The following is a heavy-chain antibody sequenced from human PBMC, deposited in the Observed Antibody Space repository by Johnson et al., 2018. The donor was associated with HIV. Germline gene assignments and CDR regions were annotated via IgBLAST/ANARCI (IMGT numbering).Heavy chain of an antibody. Sequence: VQLVESGGGLVQPGGSLRLSCAASGFTFSSYAMSWVRQAPGKGLEWVSTISSSGGSTYYAGSVKGRFTISRDNSKKTLYLQMHSLRDEDTAVDYCGKDSPAADAFDIWGQGTVVTVSS. V-gene: IGHV3-23*04. CDR1: GFTFSSYA. CDR2: ISSSGGST. J-gene: IGHJ3*02. D-gene: IGHD6-25*01. CDR3: GKDSPAADAFDI.